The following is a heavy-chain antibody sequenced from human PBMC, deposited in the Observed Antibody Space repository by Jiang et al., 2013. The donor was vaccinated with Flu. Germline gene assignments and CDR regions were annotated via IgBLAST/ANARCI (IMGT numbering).Heavy chain of an antibody. CDR2: ISGDTGNT. CDR1: GYTFTNFG. CDR3: ARSDMIDYYGSGSYYPFDY. D-gene: IGHD3-10*01. V-gene: IGHV1-18*01. Sequence: GAEVKKPGASVKVSCKASGYTFTNFGINWVRQAPGQGLEWMGWISGDTGNTIYSDNLQGRVTMTTDTSTSTAYMELSSLRSDDSAVYFCARSDMIDYYGSGSYYPFDYWGQG. J-gene: IGHJ4*02.